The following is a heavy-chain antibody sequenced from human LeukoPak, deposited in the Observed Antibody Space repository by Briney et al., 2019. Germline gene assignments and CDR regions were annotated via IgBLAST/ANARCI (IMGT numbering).Heavy chain of an antibody. CDR2: INHSGST. Sequence: SETLSLTCAVYGGSLSGFYWSWIRQPPGKGLEWIGEINHSGSTNYNPSLKSRVTISVDTSKNQFSLKLSSVTAADTAVYYCARVAKGGYYYGSGSRRYFDYWGQGTLVTVSS. J-gene: IGHJ4*02. D-gene: IGHD3-10*01. V-gene: IGHV4-34*01. CDR3: ARVAKGGYYYGSGSRRYFDY. CDR1: GGSLSGFY.